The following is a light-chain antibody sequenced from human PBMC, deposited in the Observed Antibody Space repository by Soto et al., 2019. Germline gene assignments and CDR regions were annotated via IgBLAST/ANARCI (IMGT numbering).Light chain of an antibody. V-gene: IGKV3-20*01. CDR1: QSVSRSY. J-gene: IGKJ2*01. Sequence: EIVLTQSPGTLSFSQGDRATISCRASQSVSRSYLACYHHKPGQAPSLLIYGASSRSTGIPDRFSRSGSVGAVTLTISRLEPQDVAVSYCEQYGSSSPYTFGQGTKVEI. CDR3: EQYGSSSPYT. CDR2: GAS.